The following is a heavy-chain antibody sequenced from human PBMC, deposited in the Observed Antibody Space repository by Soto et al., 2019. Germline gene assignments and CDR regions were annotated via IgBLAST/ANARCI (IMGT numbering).Heavy chain of an antibody. Sequence: QVQLVQSGAEVKKPGASVKVSCRASGNTFTSYGFTWVRQVPGQGLEWMGWISGYTGKAEYAQKFQDRVTMTTDASTSTAYMELRSLRSDDTAVYYCASGYDFSGRGPTSKEFYYFGMDVWGQGTTVAVSS. J-gene: IGHJ6*02. D-gene: IGHD3-3*01. CDR3: ASGYDFSGRGPTSKEFYYFGMDV. CDR1: GNTFTSYG. CDR2: ISGYTGKA. V-gene: IGHV1-18*04.